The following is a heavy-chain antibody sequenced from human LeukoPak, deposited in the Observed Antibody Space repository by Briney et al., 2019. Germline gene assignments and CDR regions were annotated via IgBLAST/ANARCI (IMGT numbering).Heavy chain of an antibody. CDR2: IYYSGST. CDR3: ARGRSGLPGYFDY. D-gene: IGHD2-2*01. J-gene: IGHJ4*02. V-gene: IGHV4-39*07. CDR1: GGSISSSSYY. Sequence: PSETLSLTCTVSGGSISSSSYYWGWIRQPPGQGLEWIGSIYYSGSTYYNPSLKSRVTISVDTSKNQFSLKLSSVTAADTAVYYCARGRSGLPGYFDYWGQGTLVTVSS.